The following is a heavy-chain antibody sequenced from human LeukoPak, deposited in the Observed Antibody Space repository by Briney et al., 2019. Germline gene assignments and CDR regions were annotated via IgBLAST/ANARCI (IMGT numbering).Heavy chain of an antibody. V-gene: IGHV3-30-3*01. D-gene: IGHD2-2*01. CDR1: GFTFSSCA. CDR3: ARDPAPFPVVPAAISWFDP. CDR2: ISYDGSNK. J-gene: IGHJ5*02. Sequence: GSLRLSCAASGFTFSSCAMHWVRQAPGKGLEWVAVISYDGSNKYYADSVQGRFTTSRDNSKNTLYLQMNSLRAEDTAVYYCARDPAPFPVVPAAISWFDPWGQGTLVTVSS.